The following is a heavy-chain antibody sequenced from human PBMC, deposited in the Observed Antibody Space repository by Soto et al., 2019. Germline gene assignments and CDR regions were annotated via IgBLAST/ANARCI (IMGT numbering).Heavy chain of an antibody. Sequence: EVQLLESGGGLVQPGESLRLSCAVSGFTVNTYGLAWVRLAPGRGLESVSALNPTTGTASYRDSVQGRFTISRDDSKKKMFLQMNSLRAEDTAIYYCAKIPRGGGYGNWYFDLWGRGTLVTVSS. CDR2: LNPTTGTA. D-gene: IGHD5-12*01. J-gene: IGHJ2*01. CDR3: AKIPRGGGYGNWYFDL. V-gene: IGHV3-23*01. CDR1: GFTVNTYG.